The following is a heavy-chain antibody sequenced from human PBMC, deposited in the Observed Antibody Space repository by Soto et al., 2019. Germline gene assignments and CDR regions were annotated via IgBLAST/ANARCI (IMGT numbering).Heavy chain of an antibody. CDR2: ISAYNGNT. J-gene: IGHJ4*02. CDR1: GYTFSSYG. CDR3: ARDQPGYSYGYGLGY. D-gene: IGHD5-18*01. V-gene: IGHV1-18*04. Sequence: ASVKVSCKASGYTFSSYGISWVRQAPGQGLEWMGWISAYNGNTNYAQKLQGRITMTTDTSTSTAYMELRSLRSDDTAVYYCARDQPGYSYGYGLGYWGQGTLVTVSS.